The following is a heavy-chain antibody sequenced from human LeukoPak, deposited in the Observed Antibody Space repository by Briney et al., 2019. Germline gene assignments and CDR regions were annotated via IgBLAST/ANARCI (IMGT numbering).Heavy chain of an antibody. CDR2: IYTSGST. D-gene: IGHD3-10*01. V-gene: IGHV4-39*07. Sequence: IPSETLSLTCTVSGGSISSSSYYWGWIRQPPGKGLEWIGSIYTSGSTNYNPSLKSRVTMSVDTSKNQLSLKLSSVTAADTAIYYCARHATNIYGPFDYWGQGTLVTVSS. J-gene: IGHJ4*02. CDR3: ARHATNIYGPFDY. CDR1: GGSISSSSYY.